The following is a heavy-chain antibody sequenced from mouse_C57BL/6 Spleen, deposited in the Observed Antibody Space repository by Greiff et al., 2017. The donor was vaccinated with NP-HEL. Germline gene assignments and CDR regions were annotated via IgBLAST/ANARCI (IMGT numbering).Heavy chain of an antibody. CDR2: IWSDGST. V-gene: IGHV2-6-1*01. CDR3: ARQWGNYVDYAMDY. J-gene: IGHJ4*01. CDR1: GFSLTSYG. D-gene: IGHD2-1*01. Sequence: VQGVESGPGLVAPSQSLSITCTVSGFSLTSYGVHWVRQPPGKGLEWLVVIWSDGSTTYNSALKSRLSISKDNSKSQVFLKMNSLQTDDTAMYYCARQWGNYVDYAMDYWGQGTSVTVSS.